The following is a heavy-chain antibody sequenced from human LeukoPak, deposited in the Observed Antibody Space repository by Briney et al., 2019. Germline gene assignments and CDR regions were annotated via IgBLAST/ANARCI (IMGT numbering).Heavy chain of an antibody. V-gene: IGHV4-39*01. J-gene: IGHJ4*02. CDR2: IYYSGST. CDR3: ARHGRGRPGSYFS. D-gene: IGHD3-10*01. Sequence: SETLSLTCTVSGGSISSSSYYWGWIRQPPGKGLEWIGSIYYSGSTYYNPSLKSRVTISVDTSKNQFSLKLSSVTAADTAVYYCARHGRGRPGSYFSWGQGTLVTVSS. CDR1: GGSISSSSYY.